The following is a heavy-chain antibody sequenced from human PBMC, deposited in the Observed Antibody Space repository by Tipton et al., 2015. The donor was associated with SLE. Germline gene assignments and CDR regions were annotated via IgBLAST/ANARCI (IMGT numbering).Heavy chain of an antibody. D-gene: IGHD2-15*01. J-gene: IGHJ6*02. CDR2: INHSGST. V-gene: IGHV4-39*07. CDR3: ARGDIVVEVAATQLIYNYHGMDV. Sequence: LRLSCTVSGGSISSSSYYWGWIRQPPGKGLQWIGQINHSGSTNYNPSLKRRVTIAVDTAKNQFSLKLSSVTAADTAVYYCARGDIVVEVAATQLIYNYHGMDVWGQGTTVTVSS. CDR1: GGSISSSSYY.